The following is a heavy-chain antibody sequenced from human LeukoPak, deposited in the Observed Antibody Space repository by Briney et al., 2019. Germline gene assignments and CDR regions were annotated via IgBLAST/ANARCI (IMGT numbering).Heavy chain of an antibody. V-gene: IGHV4-4*07. D-gene: IGHD3-22*01. J-gene: IGHJ4*02. CDR3: ARESKSYDGSGFYHDY. Sequence: SETLSLTCSVSGGSIRNYFWSWIRQPAGKGLEWIGRIYTSGSTDYNPSLRSRVTMSVDTSRNQFSLKLTSMTAADTAVYYCARESKSYDGSGFYHDYWGQGTLVAVSP. CDR2: IYTSGST. CDR1: GGSIRNYF.